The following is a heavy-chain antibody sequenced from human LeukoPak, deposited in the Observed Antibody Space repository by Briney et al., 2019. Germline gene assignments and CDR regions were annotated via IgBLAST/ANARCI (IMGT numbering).Heavy chain of an antibody. CDR2: INPSGGST. V-gene: IGHV1-46*01. Sequence: ASVKVSCKASGCTFTSSYMHWVRQAPGHGLEWMGIINPSGGSTSYAQKFQGRVTMTRDTSTSTLYMELSSLRSEDTAVYYCASEGYYDSNTFDYWDQGTLVTVSS. J-gene: IGHJ4*02. CDR1: GCTFTSSY. D-gene: IGHD3-22*01. CDR3: ASEGYYDSNTFDY.